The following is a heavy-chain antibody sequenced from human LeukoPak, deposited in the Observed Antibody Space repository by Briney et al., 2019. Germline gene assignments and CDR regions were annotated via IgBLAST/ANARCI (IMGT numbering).Heavy chain of an antibody. CDR3: ARERDDAFDY. CDR1: GFTFSSYT. D-gene: IGHD1-1*01. V-gene: IGHV3-48*02. J-gene: IGHJ4*02. Sequence: GGSLRLSCAASGFTFSSYTMNWVRQAPGKGLEWVSYIDSDAYGNTIYYPHTVKCRVTISRDNVKNSLYLQMGRLRDEDTAVYYCARERDDAFDYWGQGTLVTVSS. CDR2: IDSDAYGNTI.